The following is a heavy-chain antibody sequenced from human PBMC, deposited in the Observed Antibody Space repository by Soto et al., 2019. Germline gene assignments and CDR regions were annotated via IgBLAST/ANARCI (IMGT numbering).Heavy chain of an antibody. CDR2: IYHSGST. J-gene: IGHJ5*02. D-gene: IGHD3-10*01. Sequence: SETLSLTCAVSGGSISSGGYSWSWIRQPPGKGLEWIGYIYHSGSTYYNPSVKSRVTISVDRSKNPFSLKLSTVTAADTAVYYWASQRITMVRGAPDSCFDPWGQGTWVTVSS. V-gene: IGHV4-30-2*01. CDR3: ASQRITMVRGAPDSCFDP. CDR1: GGSISSGGYS.